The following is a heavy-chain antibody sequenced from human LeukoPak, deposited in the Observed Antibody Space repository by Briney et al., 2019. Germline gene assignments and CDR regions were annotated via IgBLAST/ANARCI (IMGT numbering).Heavy chain of an antibody. CDR2: INSDGSST. CDR1: GFTFSSYW. V-gene: IGHV3-74*01. Sequence: GGSLRLSCAASGFTFSSYWMHWVRQAPGKGLVWVSRINSDGSSTSYADSVKGRFTISRDNAKNTLYLQMNSLRAEDTAVYYCAKDLRSSSWYRAFDYWGQGTLVTVSS. D-gene: IGHD6-13*01. CDR3: AKDLRSSSWYRAFDY. J-gene: IGHJ4*02.